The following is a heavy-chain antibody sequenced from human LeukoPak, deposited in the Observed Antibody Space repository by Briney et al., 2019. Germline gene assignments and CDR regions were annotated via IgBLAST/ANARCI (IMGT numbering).Heavy chain of an antibody. D-gene: IGHD3-10*01. Sequence: PGGSLRLSCAASGFTFSSFWMHWVRQAPGKGLVWVSHINIDGSDTNYADSVRGRFTISRDNAKNSLYLQMNSLRGEDTAVYYCARDSYYGSGSCHNFGGRFDYWGQGTLVTVSS. J-gene: IGHJ4*02. CDR2: INIDGSDT. V-gene: IGHV3-74*01. CDR1: GFTFSSFW. CDR3: ARDSYYGSGSCHNFGGRFDY.